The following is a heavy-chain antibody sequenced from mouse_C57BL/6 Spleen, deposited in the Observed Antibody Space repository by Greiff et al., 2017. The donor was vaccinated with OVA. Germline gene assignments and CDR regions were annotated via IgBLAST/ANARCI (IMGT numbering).Heavy chain of an antibody. J-gene: IGHJ4*01. Sequence: EVQLVESGPELVKPGASVKISCKASGYSFTDYNMNWVKQSNGKSLEWIGVINPNYGTTSYNQKFKGKATLTVDQSSSTAYMQLNSLTSEDSAVYYCARWGTTVVVPASRYAMDYWGQGTSVTVSS. D-gene: IGHD1-1*01. CDR2: INPNYGTT. CDR1: GYSFTDYN. V-gene: IGHV1-39*01. CDR3: ARWGTTVVVPASRYAMDY.